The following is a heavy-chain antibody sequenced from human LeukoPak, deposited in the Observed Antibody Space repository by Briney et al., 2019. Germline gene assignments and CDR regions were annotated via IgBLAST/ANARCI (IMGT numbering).Heavy chain of an antibody. CDR2: INTDGSST. CDR3: ARADLSGSYFHPHFLDY. J-gene: IGHJ4*02. CDR1: EFTFSSYW. V-gene: IGHV3-74*01. Sequence: GGSLRLSCAASEFTFSSYWMHWVRQAPGKGLVWVSRINTDGSSTTYADSVKGRFTISRDNAKNSLYLQMNSLRAEDTAMYYCARADLSGSYFHPHFLDYWGQGTLVTVSS. D-gene: IGHD1-26*01.